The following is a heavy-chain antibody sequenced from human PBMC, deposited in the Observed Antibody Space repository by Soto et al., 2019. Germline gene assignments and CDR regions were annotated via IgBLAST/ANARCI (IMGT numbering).Heavy chain of an antibody. J-gene: IGHJ4*02. V-gene: IGHV1-18*01. Sequence: QVQLVQSGAEVKKPGASVKVSCKTSGYTFTTYGITWVRQAPGQGLEWMGWISSYNGHTNYAQNLQGRVTMTTDTSTSTAYMVLRSLKSDDTAVYYCARRQSGSYRNFDYWGQGTLFTVSS. CDR2: ISSYNGHT. CDR1: GYTFTTYG. CDR3: ARRQSGSYRNFDY. D-gene: IGHD1-26*01.